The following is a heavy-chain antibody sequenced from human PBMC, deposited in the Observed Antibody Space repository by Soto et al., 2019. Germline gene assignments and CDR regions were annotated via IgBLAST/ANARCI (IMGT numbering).Heavy chain of an antibody. Sequence: PSETLSLTYTVSGGSISSGDYYWSWIRQPPGKGLEYIGYIYYSRSTYYNPSLKSRVAMSIDMSKNQSSLMLNSVTDADTAVYYCARVPFYDSSGRSYYFDYWGQGTLVTVSS. CDR3: ARVPFYDSSGRSYYFDY. D-gene: IGHD3-22*01. CDR2: IYYSRST. CDR1: GGSISSGDYY. V-gene: IGHV4-30-4*01. J-gene: IGHJ4*02.